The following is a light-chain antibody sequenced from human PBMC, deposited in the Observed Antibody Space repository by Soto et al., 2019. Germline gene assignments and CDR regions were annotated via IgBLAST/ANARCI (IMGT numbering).Light chain of an antibody. CDR1: SSDVGDYNY. Sequence: QSVLTQPRSVSGSPGQSVAISCTGTSSDVGDYNYVSWYQQHPGKAPKVMIYDVSKRPSGVPDRFSGSKSGNTASLTISGLQAGDEADYYCCSYAGSPYVFGTGTKLTVL. J-gene: IGLJ1*01. CDR2: DVS. CDR3: CSYAGSPYV. V-gene: IGLV2-11*01.